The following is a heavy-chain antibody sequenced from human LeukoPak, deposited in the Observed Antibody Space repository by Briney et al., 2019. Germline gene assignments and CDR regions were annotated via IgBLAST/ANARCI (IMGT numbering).Heavy chain of an antibody. CDR1: GFTFSSYD. V-gene: IGHV3-21*01. J-gene: IGHJ5*02. CDR2: ISGSSSYI. Sequence: GGSLRLSCAASGFTFSSYDMNWVRQAPGKGLEWVPSISGSSSYIYYADSMKGRFTISRDNAKNSLYLQMNSLRAEDTAVYYCARGSSNVAARNNWFDPWGQGTLVTVSS. CDR3: ARGSSNVAARNNWFDP. D-gene: IGHD6-6*01.